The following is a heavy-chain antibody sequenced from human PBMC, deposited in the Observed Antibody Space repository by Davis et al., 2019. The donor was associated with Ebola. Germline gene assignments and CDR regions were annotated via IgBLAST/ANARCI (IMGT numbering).Heavy chain of an antibody. V-gene: IGHV5-51*01. D-gene: IGHD3-22*01. J-gene: IGHJ4*02. CDR3: ARQSYYYDSSGYPISRHFDY. CDR2: IYPGDSDT. Sequence: PGGSLRLSCKGSGYSFTSYWIGWVRQMPGKGLEWMGIIYPGDSDTRYSPSFQGQVTISADKSISTAYLQWSSLKASDTAMYYCARQSYYYDSSGYPISRHFDYWGQGTLVTVSS. CDR1: GYSFTSYW.